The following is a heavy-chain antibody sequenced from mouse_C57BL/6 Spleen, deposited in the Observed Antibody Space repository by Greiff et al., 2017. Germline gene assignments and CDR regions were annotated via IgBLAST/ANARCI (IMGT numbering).Heavy chain of an antibody. J-gene: IGHJ4*01. CDR2: IWTGGGT. V-gene: IGHV2-9-1*01. CDR3: ARNRDYDYLYYYAMDY. D-gene: IGHD2-4*01. Sequence: VQLQQSGPGLVAPSQSLSITCTVSGFSLTSYAISWVRQPPGKGLEWLGVIWTGGGTNYNSALKSRLSISKDNSKSQVFLKMNSLQTDDTARYYCARNRDYDYLYYYAMDYWGQGTSVTVSS. CDR1: GFSLTSYA.